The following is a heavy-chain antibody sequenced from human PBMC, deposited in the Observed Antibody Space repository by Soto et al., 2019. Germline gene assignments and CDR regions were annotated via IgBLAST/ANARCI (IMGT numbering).Heavy chain of an antibody. CDR1: GSSLRGNY. CDR2: LNPNSGAT. D-gene: IGHD1-26*01. J-gene: IGHJ6*01. CDR3: GTALIGAGPSNYAMDV. V-gene: IGHV1-2*02. Sequence: ASVKVSCKASGSSLRGNYIHWVRQTPGQRLEWMGWLNPNSGATIYGQKFHGRVTMTNCTSISRVYLQLNRRTSHSSAVYYCGTALIGAGPSNYAMDVWGQGTTVTVSP.